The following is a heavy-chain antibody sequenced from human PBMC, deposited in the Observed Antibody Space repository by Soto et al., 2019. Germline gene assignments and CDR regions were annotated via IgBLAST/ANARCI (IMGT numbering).Heavy chain of an antibody. Sequence: EVQLVQSGAEVKKPGESLRISCTASGLTSTNYWIGWVRQMPGKGLEWMGIIYPDDSDTRYSPSFQGRVTISADKSTSTAYLQWTSLRASDTAMYYCMSQSTGWIWYYYGMDVLGQGTTVTVSS. CDR3: MSQSTGWIWYYYGMDV. CDR1: GLTSTNYW. J-gene: IGHJ6*02. D-gene: IGHD2-8*02. V-gene: IGHV5-51*01. CDR2: IYPDDSDT.